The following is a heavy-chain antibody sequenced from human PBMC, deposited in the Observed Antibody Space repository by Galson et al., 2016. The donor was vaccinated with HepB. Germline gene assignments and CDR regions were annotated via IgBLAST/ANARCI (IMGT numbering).Heavy chain of an antibody. CDR3: ARIGYGDYWAGIMDV. J-gene: IGHJ6*02. CDR1: GGSISSGGYY. V-gene: IGHV4-31*03. D-gene: IGHD4-17*01. CDR2: IHYSGST. Sequence: TLSLTCTVSGGSISSGGYYWSWIRQHPGKGLEWIGYIHYSGSTYYNPSLESRVSISVDTSKNQFSLKLSSVTAADTAVYYCARIGYGDYWAGIMDVWGQGTTVTVSS.